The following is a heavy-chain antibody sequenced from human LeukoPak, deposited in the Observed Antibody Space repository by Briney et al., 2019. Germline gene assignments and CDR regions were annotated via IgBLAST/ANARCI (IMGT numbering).Heavy chain of an antibody. Sequence: GGSLRLSCAASGFTFSSYWMSWVRQAPGKGLEWVANIKQDGSEKYYVDSVKGRFTTSRDNAKNSLYLQMNSLRAEDTAVYYCARTLYYYDNSGYYGRDYWGQGTLVTVSS. J-gene: IGHJ4*02. CDR3: ARTLYYYDNSGYYGRDY. D-gene: IGHD3-22*01. CDR2: IKQDGSEK. V-gene: IGHV3-7*01. CDR1: GFTFSSYW.